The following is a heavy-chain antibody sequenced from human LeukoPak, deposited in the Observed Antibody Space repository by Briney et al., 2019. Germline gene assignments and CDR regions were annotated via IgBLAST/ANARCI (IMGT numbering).Heavy chain of an antibody. CDR1: AYTFTSYD. J-gene: IGHJ5*02. CDR2: MNPNSGNT. V-gene: IGHV1-8*01. Sequence: ASVKVSCKASAYTFTSYDINWVRQATGQGLEWMGWMNPNSGNTGYAQKFQGRVTMTRNTSISTAYMELSSLRSEDTAVYYCARGLGYSYGYPYWFDPWGQGTLVTVSS. D-gene: IGHD5-18*01. CDR3: ARGLGYSYGYPYWFDP.